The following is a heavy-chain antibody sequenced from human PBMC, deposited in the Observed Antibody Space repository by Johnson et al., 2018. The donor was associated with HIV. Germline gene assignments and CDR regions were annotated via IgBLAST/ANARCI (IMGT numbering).Heavy chain of an antibody. Sequence: QVLLVESGGGVVQPGRSLRLSCAASGFTFSSYAMHWVRQAPGKGLEWVAVISYDGSNKYYADSVKGRFTISRDNSKNTLYLQMNSLRAEDTAVYYCAREFLYGDYQDAFDIWGQGTMVTVSS. V-gene: IGHV3-30-3*01. CDR3: AREFLYGDYQDAFDI. D-gene: IGHD4-17*01. J-gene: IGHJ3*02. CDR2: ISYDGSNK. CDR1: GFTFSSYA.